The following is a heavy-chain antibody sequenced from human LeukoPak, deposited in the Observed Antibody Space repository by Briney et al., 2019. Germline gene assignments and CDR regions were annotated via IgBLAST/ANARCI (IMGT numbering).Heavy chain of an antibody. V-gene: IGHV1-18*01. CDR3: ARSNLYGSGSYYNAPSLDY. CDR1: DYPFTNYG. Sequence: ASVKVSCKASDYPFTNYGISWVRQAPGQGLEWMGWISAYNGNTNYAQKLQGRVTMTTDTSTSTAYMELRSLRSDDTAVYYCARSNLYGSGSYYNAPSLDYWGQGTLVTVSS. D-gene: IGHD3-10*01. CDR2: ISAYNGNT. J-gene: IGHJ4*02.